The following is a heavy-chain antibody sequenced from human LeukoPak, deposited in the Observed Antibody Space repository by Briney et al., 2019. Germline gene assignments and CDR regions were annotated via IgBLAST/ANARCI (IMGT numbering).Heavy chain of an antibody. CDR1: GFTFDDYA. CDR2: ISWNSGSI. CDR3: AKIAAAGNDYYYSMDV. D-gene: IGHD6-13*01. Sequence: GRSLRLSCAASGFTFDDYAMHWVRQAPGKGLEWVSGISWNSGSIGYADSVKGRFTISRDHAKNSLYLQMNSLRAEDTALYYCAKIAAAGNDYYYSMDVWGHGTTVTASS. J-gene: IGHJ6*02. V-gene: IGHV3-9*01.